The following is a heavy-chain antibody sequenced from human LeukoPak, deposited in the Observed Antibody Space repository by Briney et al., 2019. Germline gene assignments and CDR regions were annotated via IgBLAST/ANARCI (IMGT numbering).Heavy chain of an antibody. V-gene: IGHV3-7*01. J-gene: IGHJ4*02. CDR1: GGSISSSNW. CDR2: IKQDGSEK. CDR3: AREGQGFTYYYGSGSLLFDY. Sequence: ETLSLTCAVSGGSISSSNWWSWVRQAPGKGLEWVANIKQDGSEKYYVDSVKGRFTISRDNAKNSLYLQMNSLRAEDTAVYYCAREGQGFTYYYGSGSLLFDYWGQGTLVTVSS. D-gene: IGHD3-10*01.